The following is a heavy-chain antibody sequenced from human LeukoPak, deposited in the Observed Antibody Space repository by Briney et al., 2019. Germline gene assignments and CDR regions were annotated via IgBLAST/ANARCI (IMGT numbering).Heavy chain of an antibody. CDR2: TYYSGST. J-gene: IGHJ4*02. D-gene: IGHD6-13*01. V-gene: IGHV4-59*01. Sequence: SETLSLTCTVSGGSISSYYWSWIRQPPGKGLEWIGYTYYSGSTNYNPSLKSRVTISVDTSKNQFSLKLSSVTAADTAVYYCARYIAAAGYSDYWGQGTLVTVSS. CDR1: GGSISSYY. CDR3: ARYIAAAGYSDY.